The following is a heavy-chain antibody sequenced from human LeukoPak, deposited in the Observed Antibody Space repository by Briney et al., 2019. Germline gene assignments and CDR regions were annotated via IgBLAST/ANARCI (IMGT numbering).Heavy chain of an antibody. CDR2: ISSSGSTI. D-gene: IGHD3-22*01. V-gene: IGHV3-48*04. Sequence: GGSLRLSCAASGFTFSSYWMSWVRQAPGKGLEWVSYISSSGSTIYYADSVKGRFTISRDNAKNSLYLQMNSLRAEDTAVYYCARQPYYYDSSGQTNWFDPWGQGTLVTVSS. J-gene: IGHJ5*02. CDR3: ARQPYYYDSSGQTNWFDP. CDR1: GFTFSSYW.